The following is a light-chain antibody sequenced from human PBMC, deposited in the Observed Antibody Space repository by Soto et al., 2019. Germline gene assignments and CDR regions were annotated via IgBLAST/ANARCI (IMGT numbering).Light chain of an antibody. Sequence: EIVMTQSPATLSVSPGGRATLSCRASQSISDTLAWYQQKPGQAPRLLIYGASNRATGIPARFSGSGSGTDFTLTINSLEPEDFAVYYCQQRSNWPSITFGQGTRLEIK. CDR2: GAS. V-gene: IGKV3-11*01. J-gene: IGKJ5*01. CDR3: QQRSNWPSIT. CDR1: QSISDT.